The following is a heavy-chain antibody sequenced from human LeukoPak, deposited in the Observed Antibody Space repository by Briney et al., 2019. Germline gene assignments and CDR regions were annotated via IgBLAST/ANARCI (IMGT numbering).Heavy chain of an antibody. CDR1: GFTFSSYA. V-gene: IGHV3-30-3*01. D-gene: IGHD6-6*01. CDR3: ARDPIEQLVYFDY. CDR2: ISYDGSNK. Sequence: PGGSLRLSCAASGFTFSSYAMHWVRQAPGKGLEWVAVISYDGSNKYYADSVKGRFTISRDNSKNTLYLQMNSLRAEDTAVYYCARDPIEQLVYFDYRGQGTLVTVSS. J-gene: IGHJ4*02.